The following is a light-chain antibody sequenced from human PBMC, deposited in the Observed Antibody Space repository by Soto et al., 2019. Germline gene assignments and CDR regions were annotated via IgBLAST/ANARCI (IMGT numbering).Light chain of an antibody. J-gene: IGLJ2*01. Sequence: QSALTQPASVSGSPGQSITISCTGTSSDVGAYNYISWYQQHPDKAPKLMIYDVSNRPSGVSIRFFGSKSGNTASLTISGLQAEDEADYYCSSYTSSSSVIFGGGTKLTVL. CDR1: SSDVGAYNY. CDR2: DVS. CDR3: SSYTSSSSVI. V-gene: IGLV2-14*01.